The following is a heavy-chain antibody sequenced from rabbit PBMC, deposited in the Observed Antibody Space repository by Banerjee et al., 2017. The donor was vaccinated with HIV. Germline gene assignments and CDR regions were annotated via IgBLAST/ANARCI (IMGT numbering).Heavy chain of an antibody. V-gene: IGHV1S40*01. CDR3: ARDAGYAGSNL. Sequence: PGKGLEWIACINTISGDTVYATWAKGRFTISKASWTTVTLQMTSLTAADTASYFCARDAGYAGSNLWGPGTLVTVS. CDR2: INTISGDT. D-gene: IGHD4-2*01. J-gene: IGHJ4*01.